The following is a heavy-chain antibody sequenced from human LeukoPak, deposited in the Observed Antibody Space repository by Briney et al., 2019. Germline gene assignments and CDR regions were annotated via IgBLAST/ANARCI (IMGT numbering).Heavy chain of an antibody. CDR3: ARTAKYYYGSETYYFFDY. CDR1: GGSISRYY. CDR2: ISYTGST. V-gene: IGHV4-59*01. D-gene: IGHD3-10*01. Sequence: SETLSLACTVSGGSISRYYWSWIRQPPGKGLEWIGYISYTGSTTYNSSLKSRVTISLDTSQNQFSLKLTSVTPADTAVYYCARTAKYYYGSETYYFFDYWGQGTLVTVSS. J-gene: IGHJ4*02.